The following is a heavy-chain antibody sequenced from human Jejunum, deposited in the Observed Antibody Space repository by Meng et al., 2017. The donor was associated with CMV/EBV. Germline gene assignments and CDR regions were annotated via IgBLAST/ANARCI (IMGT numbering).Heavy chain of an antibody. Sequence: ELHLVESGGVLVQPGVSLRLSCAASGFTFSSYSMNWVRQAPGEGLEWVASISSDSNFIYHADSVKGRFTISRDNAKNSLYLQINSLRVEDTAIYYCVRTAREAADWGQGTLVTVSS. J-gene: IGHJ4*02. D-gene: IGHD2-15*01. CDR3: VRTAREAAD. CDR2: ISSDSNFI. V-gene: IGHV3-21*04. CDR1: GFTFSSYS.